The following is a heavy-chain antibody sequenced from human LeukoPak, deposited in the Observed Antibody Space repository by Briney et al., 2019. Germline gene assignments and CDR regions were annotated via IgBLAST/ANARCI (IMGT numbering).Heavy chain of an antibody. Sequence: ASVKVSCKASGYTFTSYDINWVRQATGQGLEWMGWMNPNSGNTGYAQKFQGGVTMTRNTSISTAYIELSSLRSEDTAVYYCARGKRGSYRAWFDPWGQGTLVTVSS. CDR2: MNPNSGNT. D-gene: IGHD1-26*01. J-gene: IGHJ5*02. CDR1: GYTFTSYD. CDR3: ARGKRGSYRAWFDP. V-gene: IGHV1-8*01.